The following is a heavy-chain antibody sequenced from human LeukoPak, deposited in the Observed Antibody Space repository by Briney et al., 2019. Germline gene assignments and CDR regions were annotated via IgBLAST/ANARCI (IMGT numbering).Heavy chain of an antibody. Sequence: GGSLRLSCTASGFTFSSYAMNWVRQAPGKGLEWVSGISGSGTSTYHADSVKGRFTISRDDSKNTLYLQMNSLRAEDTAVYYCARDGGRIAAAGKGWFDPWGQGTLVTVSS. V-gene: IGHV3-23*01. CDR1: GFTFSSYA. D-gene: IGHD6-13*01. CDR2: ISGSGTST. J-gene: IGHJ5*02. CDR3: ARDGGRIAAAGKGWFDP.